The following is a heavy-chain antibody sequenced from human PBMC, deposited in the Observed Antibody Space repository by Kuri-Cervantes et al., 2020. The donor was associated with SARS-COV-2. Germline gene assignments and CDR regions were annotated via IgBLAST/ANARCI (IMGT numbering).Heavy chain of an antibody. Sequence: GESLKISCAASGFNFYTYTMNWVRQAPGKGLEWVSSISSSGNYVYYADSVTGRFTISRDNARNSLSLQMNSLRAEDTAMYYCATDTAMVDYWGQGTLVTVSS. D-gene: IGHD5-18*01. V-gene: IGHV3-21*01. CDR3: ATDTAMVDY. J-gene: IGHJ4*02. CDR1: GFNFYTYT. CDR2: ISSSGNYV.